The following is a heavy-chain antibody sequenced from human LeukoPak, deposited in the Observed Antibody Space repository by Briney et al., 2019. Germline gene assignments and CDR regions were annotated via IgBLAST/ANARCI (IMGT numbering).Heavy chain of an antibody. CDR3: VRDIGVTYYGTYFDY. CDR1: GYTFTSYG. Sequence: ASVKVSCKASGYTFTSYGISWVRQAPGQGLEWMGWISAYNGNTNYAQKLQGRVTMTTDTSTSTAYMELRSLRSDETAIYYCVRDIGVTYYGTYFDYWGQGTLVTVSS. D-gene: IGHD3-10*01. CDR2: ISAYNGNT. J-gene: IGHJ4*02. V-gene: IGHV1-18*01.